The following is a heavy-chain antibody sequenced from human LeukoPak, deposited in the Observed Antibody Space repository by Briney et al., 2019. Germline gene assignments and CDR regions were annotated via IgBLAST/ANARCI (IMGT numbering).Heavy chain of an antibody. Sequence: GGSLRLSCAASGFTFSSYAMHWVRQAPGKGLEWVAVISYDGSNKYYADSVKGRFTIARDDSKNTVYLEMKSLTAEDTALYYCARGGWPFDFWGQGTLVTVSS. D-gene: IGHD6-19*01. CDR2: ISYDGSNK. J-gene: IGHJ4*02. V-gene: IGHV3-30-3*01. CDR1: GFTFSSYA. CDR3: ARGGWPFDF.